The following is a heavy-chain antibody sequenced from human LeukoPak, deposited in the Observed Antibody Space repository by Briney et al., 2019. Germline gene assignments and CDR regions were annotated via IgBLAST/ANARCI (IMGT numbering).Heavy chain of an antibody. D-gene: IGHD3-10*01. CDR1: GFTFSSYS. V-gene: IGHV3-21*01. Sequence: GGSLRLSCAASGFTFSSYSMNWVRQAPGKGLEWVSSISSSSSYIHYADSVKGRFTISRDNAKNSLYLQMNSLRAEDTAVYYCARDRLRGSGSYPFDYWGQGTLVTVSS. CDR3: ARDRLRGSGSYPFDY. J-gene: IGHJ4*02. CDR2: ISSSSSYI.